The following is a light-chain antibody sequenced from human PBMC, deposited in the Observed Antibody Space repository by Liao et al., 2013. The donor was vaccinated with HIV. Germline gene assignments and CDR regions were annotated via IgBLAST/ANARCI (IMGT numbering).Light chain of an antibody. CDR1: NIGSKS. J-gene: IGLJ3*02. Sequence: SYXLTQPPSVSVAPGKTARITCGGNNIGSKSVHWYQQKPGQAPVLVISYDSDRPSGIPERFSGSNSGNMATLTISRVEAGDEADYYCQVWDSSSEVFGGGTKLTVL. V-gene: IGLV3-21*04. CDR2: YDS. CDR3: QVWDSSSEV.